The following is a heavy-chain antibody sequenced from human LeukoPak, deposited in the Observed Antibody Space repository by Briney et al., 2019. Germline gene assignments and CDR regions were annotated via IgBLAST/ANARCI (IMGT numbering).Heavy chain of an antibody. V-gene: IGHV3-21*01. J-gene: IGHJ4*02. CDR1: GFTFSSYS. Sequence: GGSLRLSCAASGFTFSSYSMNWVRQAPGKGLEWVSSISSSSSYIYYADSVKGRFTISRDNAKNSLYLQMNSLRAEDTAVYYCAREGIAAREFDYWGQGTLVTVSP. CDR3: AREGIAAREFDY. CDR2: ISSSSSYI. D-gene: IGHD6-6*01.